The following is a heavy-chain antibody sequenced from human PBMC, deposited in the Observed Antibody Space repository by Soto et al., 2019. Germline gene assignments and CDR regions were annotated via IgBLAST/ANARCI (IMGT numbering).Heavy chain of an antibody. CDR2: ISGSGGST. Sequence: QPGGSLRLSXAASGFTFSSYAMSWVRQAPGKGLEWASAISGSGGSTYYADSVKGRFTISRDNSKNTLYLQMNSLRAEDTAVYYCAKSEVAAAGAFDYWGQGTLVTVSS. J-gene: IGHJ4*02. V-gene: IGHV3-23*01. CDR1: GFTFSSYA. D-gene: IGHD6-13*01. CDR3: AKSEVAAAGAFDY.